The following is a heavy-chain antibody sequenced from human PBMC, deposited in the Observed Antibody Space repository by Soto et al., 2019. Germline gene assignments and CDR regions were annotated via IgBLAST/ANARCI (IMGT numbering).Heavy chain of an antibody. CDR3: ARRGGGMITFGGGYHLNLPDYYYYYTDV. D-gene: IGHD3-16*01. Sequence: PSETLSLTCTVSGGSISSYYWSWTRQPPGKGLEWIGYIYYSGSTNYNPSLKSRVTISVDTSKNQFSLKLSSVTAADTAVYYCARRGGGMITFGGGYHLNLPDYYYYYTDVWGKGTTVTVSS. J-gene: IGHJ6*03. CDR2: IYYSGST. CDR1: GGSISSYY. V-gene: IGHV4-59*08.